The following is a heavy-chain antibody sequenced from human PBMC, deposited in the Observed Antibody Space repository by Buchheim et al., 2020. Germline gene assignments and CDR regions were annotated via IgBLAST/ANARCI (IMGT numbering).Heavy chain of an antibody. Sequence: QVQLQESGPGLVKPSQTLSLTCTVSGGSVSNDDFYWSWIRQHPGRGLGWIGYIYYSGRTPSNPSLQGPIPTSVDTSKNQFSLKLSSVTAADMAVYYCARAYYFSYYMDVWGKGTT. V-gene: IGHV4-31*01. CDR2: IYYSGRT. J-gene: IGHJ6*03. CDR3: ARAYYFSYYMDV. CDR1: GGSVSNDDFY.